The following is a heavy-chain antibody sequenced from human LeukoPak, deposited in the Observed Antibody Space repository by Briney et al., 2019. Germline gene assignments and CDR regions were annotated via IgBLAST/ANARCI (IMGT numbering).Heavy chain of an antibody. CDR3: ARPRSPASNDGGY. V-gene: IGHV3-30*02. J-gene: IGHJ4*02. CDR2: IRYDGSNK. CDR1: GFTFGSYG. Sequence: GGSLRLSCAASGFTFGSYGMHWVRQAPGKGLEWVTFIRYDGSNKYYAGSVKGRFTISRDNAKNSLYLQMNSLRAEDTAVYYCARPRSPASNDGGYWGQGTLVTVSS. D-gene: IGHD1-1*01.